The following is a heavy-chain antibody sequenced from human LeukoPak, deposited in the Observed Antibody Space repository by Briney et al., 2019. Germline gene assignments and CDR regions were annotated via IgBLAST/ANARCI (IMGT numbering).Heavy chain of an antibody. CDR1: GFSISSYW. D-gene: IGHD2-8*01. V-gene: IGHV3-74*01. CDR3: TRDVWGDRDNYFDC. Sequence: GGSLRLSCAASGFSISSYWMHWVRQAPGKGLVWVSRINSNGRSTSYADSVKGRFTISRDNAKNTLYLEMNNLRAEDTAVYYCTRDVWGDRDNYFDCWGQGTLVTVSS. J-gene: IGHJ4*02. CDR2: INSNGRST.